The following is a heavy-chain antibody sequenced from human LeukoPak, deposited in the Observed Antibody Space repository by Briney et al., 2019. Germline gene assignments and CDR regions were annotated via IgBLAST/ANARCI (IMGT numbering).Heavy chain of an antibody. Sequence: ASVKVSCTASGYTLTSYAMHWVRQAPGQRLEWMGWINAGNGNTKYSQKFQGRVTITRDTSASTAYMELSSLRSEDTAVYYCARRPSSRYSSSWYDYWGQGTLVTVSS. CDR1: GYTLTSYA. D-gene: IGHD6-13*01. CDR3: ARRPSSRYSSSWYDY. V-gene: IGHV1-3*01. CDR2: INAGNGNT. J-gene: IGHJ4*02.